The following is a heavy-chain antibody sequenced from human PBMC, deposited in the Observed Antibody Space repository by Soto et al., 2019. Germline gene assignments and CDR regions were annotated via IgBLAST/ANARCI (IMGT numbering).Heavy chain of an antibody. CDR3: ARRRTNYSGYDYYYYYGMDV. J-gene: IGHJ6*02. Sequence: ASVKVSCKASGYTFTSYGISWVRQAPGQGLEWMGWISAYNGNTNYAQKLQGRVTMTTDTSTSTVYMELRSLRSDDTAVYYCARRRTNYSGYDYYYYYGMDVWGQGTTVTVSS. CDR2: ISAYNGNT. V-gene: IGHV1-18*01. D-gene: IGHD5-12*01. CDR1: GYTFTSYG.